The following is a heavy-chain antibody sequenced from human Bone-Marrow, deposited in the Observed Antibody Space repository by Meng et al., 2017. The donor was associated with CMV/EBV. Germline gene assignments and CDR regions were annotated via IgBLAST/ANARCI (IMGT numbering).Heavy chain of an antibody. Sequence: ASVKVSCKASGYTFTGYYMHWGRQAPGQGLEWMGWINPNSGGTNYAQKFQGRVTMTRDTSISTAYMELRSLRSDDTAVYYCARSNIVVVPAGTHAFDIWGQGTMVTVSS. D-gene: IGHD2-2*01. CDR3: ARSNIVVVPAGTHAFDI. J-gene: IGHJ3*02. V-gene: IGHV1-2*02. CDR1: GYTFTGYY. CDR2: INPNSGGT.